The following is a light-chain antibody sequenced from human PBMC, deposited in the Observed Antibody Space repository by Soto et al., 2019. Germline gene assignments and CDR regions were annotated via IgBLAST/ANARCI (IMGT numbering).Light chain of an antibody. CDR2: GAS. V-gene: IGKV3-20*01. CDR1: QSVSSSY. CDR3: QHYGSSPAT. J-gene: IGKJ1*01. Sequence: EIVLTQSPGTLSLSPGERATLSCRASQSVSSSYLAWYQQKPGQAPRLLIYGASSRATVIPERFSGCGSGTGFTLTISRLEPEDFAVYYCQHYGSSPATFGQGTKVEIK.